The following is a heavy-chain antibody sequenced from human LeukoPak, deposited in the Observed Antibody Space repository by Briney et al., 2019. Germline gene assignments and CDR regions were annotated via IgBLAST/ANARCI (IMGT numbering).Heavy chain of an antibody. CDR2: IYNSGSA. CDR1: GGSISTYY. Sequence: SETLSLTCKVSGGSISTYYWSWFRQPPGKGLEWIGYIYNSGSATYNPSLKSRVTISVDTSKNQFSLKLTSVSTTDTAVYYCARHGSGWSFDRWGQGVQATVPS. D-gene: IGHD6-19*01. J-gene: IGHJ4*02. CDR3: ARHGSGWSFDR. V-gene: IGHV4-59*01.